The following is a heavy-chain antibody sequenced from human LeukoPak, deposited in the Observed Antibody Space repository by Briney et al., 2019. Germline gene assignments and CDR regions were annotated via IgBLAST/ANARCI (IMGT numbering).Heavy chain of an antibody. CDR3: ARHRDYYDS. CDR1: GASINNNF. J-gene: IGHJ4*01. Sequence: PPETLSLTCTVSGASINNNFWTWIRQPPGKGLEWIGYIYSSGSANYNPSLKSRVIISGDTSKNQISLNLTSVTAADTALYFCARHRDYYDSWGHGTLVTVSS. D-gene: IGHD3-22*01. V-gene: IGHV4-59*08. CDR2: IYSSGSA.